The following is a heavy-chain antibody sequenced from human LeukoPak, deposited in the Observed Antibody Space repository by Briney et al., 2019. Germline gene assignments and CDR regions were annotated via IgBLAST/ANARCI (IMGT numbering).Heavy chain of an antibody. CDR3: ARDLWGCTTTSCSFTWFDP. J-gene: IGHJ5*02. CDR2: ISAYNGNT. V-gene: IGHV1-18*01. D-gene: IGHD2-2*01. CDR1: GDTFTNYG. Sequence: ASVKVSCKASGDTFTNYGFSWVRQAPGQGLEWMGWISAYNGNTDYAQRFQGRVTMTTDTSTNTAYMELRSLRSDDTAMYYCARDLWGCTTTSCSFTWFDPWGQGTLVTVSS.